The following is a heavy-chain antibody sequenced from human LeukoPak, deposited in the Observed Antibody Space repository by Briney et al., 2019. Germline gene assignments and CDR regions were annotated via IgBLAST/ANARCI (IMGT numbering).Heavy chain of an antibody. D-gene: IGHD6-13*01. CDR2: IYTSGST. CDR1: GGSISSYY. J-gene: IGHJ3*02. Sequence: ASETLSLTCTVSGGSISSYYWSWIRQPAGKGLEWIGRIYTSGSTNYNPSLKSRVTMSVDKSKNQFSLKLRSVTAADTAVYYCARDAGGRIAAALSAFDIWGQGTMVSVSS. V-gene: IGHV4-4*07. CDR3: ARDAGGRIAAALSAFDI.